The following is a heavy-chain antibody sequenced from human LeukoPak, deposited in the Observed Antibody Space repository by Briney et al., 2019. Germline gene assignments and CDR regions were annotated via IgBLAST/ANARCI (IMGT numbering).Heavy chain of an antibody. D-gene: IGHD3-16*01. CDR3: AKRGKYYMDV. Sequence: TRGSLRLSCEASGFTFNTYAMSWVRQAPGKGLQWVSTSGSGGATYYADSVRGRFSISRDNSKNTLYLQMNTLRAEDTATYYCAKRGKYYMDVWGKGTTVTVSS. CDR2: SGSGGAT. CDR1: GFTFNTYA. J-gene: IGHJ6*03. V-gene: IGHV3-23*01.